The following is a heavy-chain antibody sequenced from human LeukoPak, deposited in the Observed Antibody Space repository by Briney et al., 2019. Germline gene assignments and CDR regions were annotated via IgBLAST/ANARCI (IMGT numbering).Heavy chain of an antibody. Sequence: GRSLRLSCAASGFTFSSYAMHWVRQAPGKGLEWVAVISYDGSNKYYADSVKGRFTISRDNSKNTLYLQMNSLRAEDTAVYYCARDRNYYDSSGYFYDAFDIWGQGTMVTVSS. CDR1: GFTFSSYA. D-gene: IGHD3-22*01. CDR3: ARDRNYYDSSGYFYDAFDI. CDR2: ISYDGSNK. V-gene: IGHV3-30-3*01. J-gene: IGHJ3*02.